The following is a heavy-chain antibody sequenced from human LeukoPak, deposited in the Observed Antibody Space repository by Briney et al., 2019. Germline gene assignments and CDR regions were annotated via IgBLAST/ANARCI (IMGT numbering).Heavy chain of an antibody. CDR3: ARVRSSAWIDY. Sequence: PSETLSLTCTVSGGSISSYYWSWIRQPPGKGLEWIGYIYYSGSTNYNPSLKSRVTISVDTSKNQFSLKLSSVTAADTAVYYCARVRSSAWIDYWGQGTLVTVSS. V-gene: IGHV4-59*01. D-gene: IGHD6-19*01. CDR2: IYYSGST. J-gene: IGHJ4*02. CDR1: GGSISSYY.